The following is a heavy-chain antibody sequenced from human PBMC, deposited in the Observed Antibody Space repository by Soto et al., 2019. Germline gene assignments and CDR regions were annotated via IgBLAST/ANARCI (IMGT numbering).Heavy chain of an antibody. J-gene: IGHJ4*02. V-gene: IGHV3-23*01. D-gene: IGHD2-15*01. CDR2: IGGNGVTT. CDR1: GFSIGSSA. Sequence: EVQLLESGGGLVQPGGSLRLSCAASGFSIGSSAWSWVRQAPGKGLDWVSTIGGNGVTTFYADSAKGRFTISRDISRNAVFLHMSSLRADDTALYCCAKSSRYFSGGGCFYFFGYRGQGTLVTVSS. CDR3: AKSSRYFSGGGCFYFFGY.